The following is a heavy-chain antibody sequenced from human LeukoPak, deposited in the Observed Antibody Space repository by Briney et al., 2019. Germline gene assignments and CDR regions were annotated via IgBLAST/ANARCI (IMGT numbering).Heavy chain of an antibody. V-gene: IGHV3-7*01. CDR2: IKNDGTVK. J-gene: IGHJ4*02. CDR1: GFTFSYHW. Sequence: GGSLRLSCAASGFTFSYHWMTWVRQAPGKGLEWVANIKNDGTVKNYVDSVKGRFTIFRDNAKNSLYLQMNSLRAEGTAVYYCARDYYDFWSGLDYWGQGTLVTVSS. D-gene: IGHD3-3*01. CDR3: ARDYYDFWSGLDY.